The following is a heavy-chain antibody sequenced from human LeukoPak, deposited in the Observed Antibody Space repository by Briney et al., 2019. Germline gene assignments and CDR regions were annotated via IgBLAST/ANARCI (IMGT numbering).Heavy chain of an antibody. CDR1: GGSISSYY. CDR2: IYYNGST. V-gene: IGHV4-59*01. Sequence: SETLSLTCTVSGGSISSYYWSWIRQPPGKGLQWIGYIYYNGSTNYNPSLKNRVTISVDTSKNQFSLKLSSVTAADTAVCYCATTPREYSSSWYYFDYWGQGTLVTVSS. CDR3: ATTPREYSSSWYYFDY. D-gene: IGHD6-13*01. J-gene: IGHJ4*02.